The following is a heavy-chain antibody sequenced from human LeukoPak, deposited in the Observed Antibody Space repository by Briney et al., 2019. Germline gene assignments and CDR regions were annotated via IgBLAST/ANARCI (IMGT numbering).Heavy chain of an antibody. Sequence: PGRSLRLSCAASGFTFDDYAMHWVRQAPGKGLEWVSGISWNSGSIGYANSVKGRFTISRDNAKNSLYLQMNSLRAEDTALYYCAKGQLRGTTPGLRSSYFDYWGQGTLVTVSS. CDR1: GFTFDDYA. V-gene: IGHV3-9*01. CDR2: ISWNSGSI. CDR3: AKGQLRGTTPGLRSSYFDY. D-gene: IGHD1-7*01. J-gene: IGHJ4*02.